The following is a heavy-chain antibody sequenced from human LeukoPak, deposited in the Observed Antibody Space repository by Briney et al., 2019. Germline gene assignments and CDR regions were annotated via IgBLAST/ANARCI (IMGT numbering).Heavy chain of an antibody. V-gene: IGHV3-30*04. CDR3: ARDRTQLYYYGMDV. D-gene: IGHD2-2*01. CDR2: ISYDGSNE. J-gene: IGHJ6*02. CDR1: GFTFSSYA. Sequence: GGSLRLSCAASGFTFSSYAMHWVRQAPGKGLEWVAVISYDGSNEYYADSVKGRFSVSRDNSKNTLYLQMNSLRAEDTAVYYCARDRTQLYYYGMDVWGQGTTVTVSS.